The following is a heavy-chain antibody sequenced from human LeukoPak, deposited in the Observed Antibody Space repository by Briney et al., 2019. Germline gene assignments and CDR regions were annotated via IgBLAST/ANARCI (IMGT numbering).Heavy chain of an antibody. CDR1: GDSFNTYA. D-gene: IGHD2-15*01. CDR3: ARRTCRGSSCYRNDASDI. CDR2: IIPILEVP. V-gene: IGHV1-69*04. Sequence: ASVKVSCKASGDSFNTYAINWVRQAPGQGLEWMGKIIPILEVPNIAREFQGRVTITADKSTNTVYLELKSLRSEDTALYFCARRTCRGSSCYRNDASDIWGQGTMVTVSS. J-gene: IGHJ3*02.